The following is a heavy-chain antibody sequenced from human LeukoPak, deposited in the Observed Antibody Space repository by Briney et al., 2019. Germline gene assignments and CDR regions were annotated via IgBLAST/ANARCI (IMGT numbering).Heavy chain of an antibody. V-gene: IGHV3-74*01. CDR2: INSDGSST. Sequence: GGSLRLSCAASGFTFSSYWMHWVRQAPGKGLVWVSRINSDGSSTSYADSVKGRFTISRDNAKNTLYLQMNRLRAEDTAVYYCARDPGAYYDILTGYYDYYYYYGMDVWGQGTTVTVSS. CDR1: GFTFSSYW. CDR3: ARDPGAYYDILTGYYDYYYYYGMDV. J-gene: IGHJ6*02. D-gene: IGHD3-9*01.